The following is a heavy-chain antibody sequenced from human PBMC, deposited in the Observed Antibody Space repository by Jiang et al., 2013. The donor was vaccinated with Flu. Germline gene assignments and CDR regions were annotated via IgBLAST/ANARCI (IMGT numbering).Heavy chain of an antibody. J-gene: IGHJ5*02. CDR2: TYYRSRWYN. CDR3: ARHDWGGGNWFDP. Sequence: SQTLSLTCAISGDSVSRNSAAWNWIRQSPSRGLEWLGRTYYRSRWYNDYAVSVKSRITINADTSKNQFSLQLNSVTPEDTAVYYCARHDWGGGNWFDPWGQGTLGHRLL. D-gene: IGHD3-9*01. V-gene: IGHV6-1*01. CDR1: GDSVSRNSAA.